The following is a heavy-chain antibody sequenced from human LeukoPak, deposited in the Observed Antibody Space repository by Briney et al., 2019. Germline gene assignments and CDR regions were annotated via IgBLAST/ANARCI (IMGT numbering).Heavy chain of an antibody. J-gene: IGHJ5*02. CDR1: GGSISSYY. V-gene: IGHV4-59*01. CDR3: ARDLGYDGFDWAP. Sequence: SETLSLTCTVSGGSISSYYWSWIRQPPGKGLEWIGYIYYTGSTNYNPSLKSRVTISVDTSKNQFSLRLSSVTAADTAVYYCARDLGYDGFDWAPWGQGTLVTVSS. CDR2: IYYTGST. D-gene: IGHD5-12*01.